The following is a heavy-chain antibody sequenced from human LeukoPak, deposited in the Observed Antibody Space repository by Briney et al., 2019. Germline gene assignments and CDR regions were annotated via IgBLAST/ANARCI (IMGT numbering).Heavy chain of an antibody. CDR1: GGSITTSYYY. CDR2: VYYSGST. D-gene: IGHD3-10*01. V-gene: IGHV4-39*07. J-gene: IGHJ5*02. CDR3: ARDRDYYASGNYYPDWFDP. Sequence: PSETLSLTCTVSGGSITTSYYYWAWIRQPPGKGLQWIGNVYYSGSTYYNPSLRSRITISVDTSKNQFSLQLSSVTAADTAVYYCARDRDYYASGNYYPDWFDPWGQGTLVTVSS.